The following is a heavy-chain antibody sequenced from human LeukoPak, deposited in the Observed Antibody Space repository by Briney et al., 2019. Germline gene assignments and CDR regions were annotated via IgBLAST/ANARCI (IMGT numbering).Heavy chain of an antibody. J-gene: IGHJ4*02. CDR3: ARQLAAADYFDY. D-gene: IGHD6-13*01. V-gene: IGHV5-51*01. CDR2: IYPGDSAT. Sequence: XWMGIIYPGDSATRYSPSFQGQVTISADKSISTAYLQWSSLMASDTAMYYCARQLAAADYFDYWGQGTLVTVSS.